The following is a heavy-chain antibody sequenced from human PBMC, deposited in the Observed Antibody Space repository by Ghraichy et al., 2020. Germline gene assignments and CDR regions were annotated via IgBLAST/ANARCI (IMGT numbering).Heavy chain of an antibody. D-gene: IGHD3-22*01. CDR2: IYYSGST. Sequence: SQTLSLTCTVSGGSISSYYWSWIRQPPGKGLEWIGYIYYSGSTNYNPSLKSRVTISVDTSKNQFSLKLSSVTAADTAVYYWARDARNYYDSSGYLDYWGQGTLVTVSS. V-gene: IGHV4-59*01. CDR1: GGSISSYY. J-gene: IGHJ4*02. CDR3: ARDARNYYDSSGYLDY.